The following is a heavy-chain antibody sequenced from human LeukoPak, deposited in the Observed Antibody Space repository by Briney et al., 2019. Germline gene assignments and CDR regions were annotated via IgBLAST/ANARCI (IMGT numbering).Heavy chain of an antibody. CDR1: GVSISSGGYS. Sequence: PSETLSLTCAVSGVSISSGGYSWSWIRQPPGKGLEWIGYIYHSGSTYYNPSLKSRVTISVDRSKNQFSLELSSVTAADTAVYYCAREGTVMRYGMDVWGQGTTVTVSS. CDR2: IYHSGST. V-gene: IGHV4-30-2*01. D-gene: IGHD2-21*01. J-gene: IGHJ6*02. CDR3: AREGTVMRYGMDV.